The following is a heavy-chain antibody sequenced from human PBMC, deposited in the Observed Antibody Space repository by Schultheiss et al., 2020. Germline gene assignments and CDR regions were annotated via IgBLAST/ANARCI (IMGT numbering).Heavy chain of an antibody. D-gene: IGHD6-13*01. Sequence: GGSLRLSCAASGFTFDDYAMHWVRQVPGKGLEWVSGISWNSGSIGYADSVKGRFTISRDNAKNSLYLQMNSLRVEDTAFYYCAKDIWDLAAAGTGYGMDVWGQGTTVTVSS. CDR3: AKDIWDLAAAGTGYGMDV. J-gene: IGHJ6*02. V-gene: IGHV3-9*01. CDR1: GFTFDDYA. CDR2: ISWNSGSI.